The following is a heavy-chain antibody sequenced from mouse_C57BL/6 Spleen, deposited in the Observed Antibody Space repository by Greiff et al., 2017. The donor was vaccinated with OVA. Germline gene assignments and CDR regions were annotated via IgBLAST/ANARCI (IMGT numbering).Heavy chain of an antibody. V-gene: IGHV1-15*01. CDR2: IDPETGGT. D-gene: IGHD2-4*01. J-gene: IGHJ2*01. Sequence: QVQLQQSGAELVRPGASVTLSCKASGYTFTDYEMHWVKQTPVHGLEWIGAIDPETGGTAYNQKFKGKAILTADKSSSTAYMELRSLTSEDSAVYYCTRESTMITTKGFDYWGQGTTLTVSS. CDR3: TRESTMITTKGFDY. CDR1: GYTFTDYE.